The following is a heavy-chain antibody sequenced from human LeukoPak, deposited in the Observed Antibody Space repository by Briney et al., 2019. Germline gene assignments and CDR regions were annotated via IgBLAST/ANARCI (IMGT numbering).Heavy chain of an antibody. J-gene: IGHJ4*02. Sequence: SETLSLTCTVSGGSISNHYWSWIRQPPGKGLEWIGFIYATGTTDYNPSFTSRATVSVDMSNNQFSLELTSVTAADTAMYYCARYFEVTGRWYLDYWGQGTLATVSS. V-gene: IGHV4-4*08. D-gene: IGHD2-15*01. CDR2: IYATGTT. CDR1: GGSISNHY. CDR3: ARYFEVTGRWYLDY.